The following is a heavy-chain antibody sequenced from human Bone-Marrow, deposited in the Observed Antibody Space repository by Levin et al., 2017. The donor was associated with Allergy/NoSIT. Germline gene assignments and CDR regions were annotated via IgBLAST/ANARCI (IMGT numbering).Heavy chain of an antibody. Sequence: GESLKISCAASGFTFSTYWMHWVRQAPGKGLVWVSRMNEDGSTTTYADAVKGRFTISRDNAKNTLYLQMNSLRAEDTAVYHCVREDSGYDNFDHWGQGTLVTVSS. D-gene: IGHD5-12*01. CDR1: GFTFSTYW. CDR3: VREDSGYDNFDH. CDR2: MNEDGSTT. V-gene: IGHV3-74*03. J-gene: IGHJ4*02.